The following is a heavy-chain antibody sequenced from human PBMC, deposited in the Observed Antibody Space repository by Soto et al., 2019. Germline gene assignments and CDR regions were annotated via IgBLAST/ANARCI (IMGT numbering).Heavy chain of an antibody. V-gene: IGHV3-33*01. CDR3: ARVGSSWSFDY. CDR2: IWYDGSNK. CDR1: GFTFSSYG. D-gene: IGHD6-13*01. J-gene: IGHJ4*02. Sequence: QAQLVESGGGVVQPGRSLRLSCAASGFTFSSYGMHWVRQAPGKGLEWVAIIWYDGSNKYYADSVKGRFTISRDSTKNTLYLQMNSLRAEDKAVYYCARVGSSWSFDYWGQGTLVTVSS.